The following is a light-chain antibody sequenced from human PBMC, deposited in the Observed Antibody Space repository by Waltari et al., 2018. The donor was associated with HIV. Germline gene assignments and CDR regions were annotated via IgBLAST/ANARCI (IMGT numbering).Light chain of an antibody. Sequence: QSVLTQPPSASGTPGQTVTISCSGSTSNVETQWVYWYQQLPGTPPKLLIYRNYQRPSGVPDRFSSSKSGASASLIISGLRSEDEADYSCGVWDSTLKQWLFGGGTKLTVL. V-gene: IGLV1-47*01. J-gene: IGLJ3*02. CDR3: GVWDSTLKQWL. CDR2: RNY. CDR1: TSNVETQW.